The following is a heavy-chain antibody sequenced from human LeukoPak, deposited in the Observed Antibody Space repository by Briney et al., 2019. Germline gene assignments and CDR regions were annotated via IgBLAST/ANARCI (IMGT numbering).Heavy chain of an antibody. CDR2: IYYSGST. CDR3: ARGGYGDYFGGEDY. V-gene: IGHV4-39*07. D-gene: IGHD4-17*01. Sequence: SETLSLTCTVSGGSISSSSYYWGWIRQPPGKGLEWIGSIYYSGSTYYNPSLKSRVTISVGTSKNQFSLKLSSVTAADTAVYYCARGGYGDYFGGEDYWGQGTLVTVSS. J-gene: IGHJ4*02. CDR1: GGSISSSSYY.